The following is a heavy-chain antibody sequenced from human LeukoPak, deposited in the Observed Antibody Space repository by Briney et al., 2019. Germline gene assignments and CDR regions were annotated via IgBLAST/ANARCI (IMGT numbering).Heavy chain of an antibody. J-gene: IGHJ5*02. CDR2: IYYSGST. D-gene: IGHD3-3*01. CDR3: ARGMGIFGVVIIVDP. Sequence: SETLSLTCTVSGGSISSHYWSWIRQPPGKGLEWIGYIYYSGSTNYNPSLKSRVTISVDTSKNQFSLKLSSVTAADTAVYYCARGMGIFGVVIIVDPWGQGTLVTVSS. CDR1: GGSISSHY. V-gene: IGHV4-59*11.